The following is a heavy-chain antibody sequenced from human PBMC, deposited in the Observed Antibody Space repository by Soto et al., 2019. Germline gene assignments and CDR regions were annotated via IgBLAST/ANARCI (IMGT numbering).Heavy chain of an antibody. J-gene: IGHJ6*02. CDR2: IIPIFGTA. Sequence: QVQLVQSGAEVKKPGSSVKVSCKASGGTFSSYAISWVRQAPGQGLEWMGGIIPIFGTANYAQKFQGSVTITADESTSTAYMELSSLRSEDTAVYYCARETARPYRSAGSMDVWGQGTTVTVSS. V-gene: IGHV1-69*01. CDR1: GGTFSSYA. CDR3: ARETARPYRSAGSMDV. D-gene: IGHD3-10*01.